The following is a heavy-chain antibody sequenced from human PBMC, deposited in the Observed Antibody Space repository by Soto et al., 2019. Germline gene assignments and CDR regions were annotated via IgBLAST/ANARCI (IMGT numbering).Heavy chain of an antibody. CDR3: ARSTDSSGWRFDS. CDR1: GGSISSGGYY. J-gene: IGHJ4*02. D-gene: IGHD6-19*01. CDR2: IYYSGST. V-gene: IGHV4-31*03. Sequence: PSETLSLTCTVAGGSISSGGYYWSWIRQHPGKGLEWIGYIYYSGSTNYNPSLKSRVAISVDTSKNQFSLNLSSVTAADTAVYYCARSTDSSGWRFDSWGQGTQVTVSS.